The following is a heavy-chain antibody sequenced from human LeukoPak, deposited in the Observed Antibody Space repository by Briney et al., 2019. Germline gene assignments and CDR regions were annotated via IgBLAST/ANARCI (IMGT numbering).Heavy chain of an antibody. CDR1: GFTVSSNY. V-gene: IGHV3-66*01. Sequence: GGSLRLSCAASGFTVSSNYMSWVRQAPGKGLEWVSVIYSGGSTYYADSVKGRFTISRDNSKNTLYLQMNSLRAEDTAVHYCARDRSGSYIFDYWGQGTLVTVSS. CDR2: IYSGGST. CDR3: ARDRSGSYIFDY. D-gene: IGHD1-26*01. J-gene: IGHJ4*02.